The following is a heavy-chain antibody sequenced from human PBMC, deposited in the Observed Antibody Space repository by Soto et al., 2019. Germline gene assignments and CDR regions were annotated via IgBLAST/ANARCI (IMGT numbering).Heavy chain of an antibody. CDR3: ARDYHDGMDV. CDR2: ISYDGSNK. J-gene: IGHJ6*02. Sequence: SLRLSCAASGFTFSSYAMHWVRQAPGKGLEWVAVISYDGSNKYYADSVKGRFTISRDNSKNTLYLQMNSLRAKDTAVYYCARDYHDGMDVWGQGTTVTVSS. V-gene: IGHV3-30-3*01. CDR1: GFTFSSYA.